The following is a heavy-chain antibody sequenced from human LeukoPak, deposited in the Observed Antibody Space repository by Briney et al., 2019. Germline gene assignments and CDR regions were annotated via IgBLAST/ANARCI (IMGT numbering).Heavy chain of an antibody. V-gene: IGHV3-53*01. CDR2: IFGGGDT. D-gene: IGHD6-19*01. CDR1: GFSVSNNY. CDR3: AKRDNSGWYSLDY. J-gene: IGHJ4*02. Sequence: GGSLRLSCAASGFSVSNNYMNWVRQSPGKGLEWVSVIFGGGDTYYADSVKGRFTLSRDSSKNTLYLQMNSLSAEDTALYFCAKRDNSGWYSLDYWGQGTLVTVSS.